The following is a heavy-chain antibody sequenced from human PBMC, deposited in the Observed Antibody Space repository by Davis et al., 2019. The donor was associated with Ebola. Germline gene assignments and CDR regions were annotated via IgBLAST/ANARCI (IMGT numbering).Heavy chain of an antibody. CDR2: ITWDAGNT. CDR1: GFTFDDFA. CDR3: ARVKIGFGDCFEY. V-gene: IGHV3-43D*03. D-gene: IGHD2-21*02. J-gene: IGHJ4*02. Sequence: GESLKISCAASGFTFDDFAMHWVRQAPGQGLEWLSLITWDAGNTYYADSVTGRFTISRDNAKNSLYLQMNNLKVEDTTVYYCARVKIGFGDCFEYWGQGTLVTVSS.